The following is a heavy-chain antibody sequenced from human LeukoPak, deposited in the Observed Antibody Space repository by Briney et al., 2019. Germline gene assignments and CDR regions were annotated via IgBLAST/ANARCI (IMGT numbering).Heavy chain of an antibody. CDR3: ARYSSGFDY. V-gene: IGHV4-59*08. J-gene: IGHJ4*02. CDR1: GGSISXXX. Sequence: PSETLSLTCXVSGGSISXXXXXXXXXPPXKGLEWXGYIYYSGXXNYNPXLKXXXXXSVDTSKNQFSLKLSSVTAADTAVYYCARYSSGFDYWGQGTLVTVSS. D-gene: IGHD6-19*01. CDR2: IYYSGXX.